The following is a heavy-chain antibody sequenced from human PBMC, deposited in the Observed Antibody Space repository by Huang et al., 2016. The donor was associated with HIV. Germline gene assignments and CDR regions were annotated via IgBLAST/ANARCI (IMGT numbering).Heavy chain of an antibody. CDR3: ARGLRFCRGGDCFPTHFQH. Sequence: QVRLEQWGAGLMKPSATLSIHGAVYGGFFSGYQWTWIRQSPGKGVEWIGELKYSGSATYNPSLKTRVTITGDMSKNQFALKMTSLTVADTAVYFCARGLRFCRGGDCFPTHFQHWSQG. D-gene: IGHD2-21*02. CDR1: GGFFSGYQ. V-gene: IGHV4-34*02. J-gene: IGHJ1*01. CDR2: LKYSGSA.